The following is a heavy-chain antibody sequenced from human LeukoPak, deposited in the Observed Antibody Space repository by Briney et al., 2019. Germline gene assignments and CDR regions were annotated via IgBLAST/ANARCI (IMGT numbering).Heavy chain of an antibody. CDR1: GFTFDDYA. CDR3: AKDKGYDFGDLNYYMDV. Sequence: GGSLRLSCAASGFTFDDYAMHWVRHAPGKGLEWVSGISWNSGSIGYADSVKGRFTISRDNAKNSLYLQMNSLRAEDTALYYCAKDKGYDFGDLNYYMDVWGKGTTVTVSS. CDR2: ISWNSGSI. D-gene: IGHD3-3*01. J-gene: IGHJ6*03. V-gene: IGHV3-9*01.